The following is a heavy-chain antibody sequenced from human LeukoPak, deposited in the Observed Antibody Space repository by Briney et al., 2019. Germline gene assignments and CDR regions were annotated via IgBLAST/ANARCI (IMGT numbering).Heavy chain of an antibody. Sequence: GGSLRLSCAASGFTFSSYEMNWVRQAPGKGLEWVSYISSSGSTIYYADSVKGRFTISRDNAKNSLYLQMNSLRAEDTSVYYCARSTGSGSYVHWFDPWGQGTLVTVSS. CDR2: ISSSGSTI. CDR1: GFTFSSYE. CDR3: ARSTGSGSYVHWFDP. D-gene: IGHD3-10*01. V-gene: IGHV3-48*03. J-gene: IGHJ5*02.